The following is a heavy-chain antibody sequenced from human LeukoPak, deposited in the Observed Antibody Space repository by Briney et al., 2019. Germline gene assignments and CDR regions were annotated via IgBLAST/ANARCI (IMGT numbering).Heavy chain of an antibody. CDR2: ISYDGSNK. CDR1: GFTFSSYA. CDR3: ARVPPSFSGYYLDY. V-gene: IGHV3-30*01. J-gene: IGHJ4*02. D-gene: IGHD3-22*01. Sequence: AGGSLRLSCAASGFTFSSYAMHWVHQAPGKGLEWVAVISYDGSNKYYADSVKGRFTISRDNSKNTLYLQMNSLRAEDTAVYYCARVPPSFSGYYLDYWGQGTLVTVSS.